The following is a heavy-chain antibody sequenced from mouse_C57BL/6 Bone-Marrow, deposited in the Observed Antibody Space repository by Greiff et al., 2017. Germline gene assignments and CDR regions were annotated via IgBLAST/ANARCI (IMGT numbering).Heavy chain of an antibody. Sequence: VQLQKPGAELVQPGASVKLSCTASGYTFTSSWMHWVKQRPGQGLEWIGMIHPHSGSTHYNVKFKSTATLTVAKSASTAYMQLRSLTSSDSAVYYCSRELRRTPYYAMDYWGQGTSVTVSS. D-gene: IGHD3-2*02. CDR1: GYTFTSSW. J-gene: IGHJ4*01. CDR2: IHPHSGST. CDR3: SRELRRTPYYAMDY. V-gene: IGHV1-64*01.